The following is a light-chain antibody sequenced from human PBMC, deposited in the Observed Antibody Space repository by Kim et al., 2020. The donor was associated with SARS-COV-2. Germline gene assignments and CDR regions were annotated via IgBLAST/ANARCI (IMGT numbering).Light chain of an antibody. CDR3: SSYTSSSTPYV. Sequence: QSLTISCTGTSSDFGGYNYVSWYQQHPGKAPKLMIYDVSNRPSGVSNRFSGSKSGNTASLTISGLQAEDEADYYCSSYTSSSTPYVFGTGTKVTVL. J-gene: IGLJ1*01. CDR1: SSDFGGYNY. CDR2: DVS. V-gene: IGLV2-14*03.